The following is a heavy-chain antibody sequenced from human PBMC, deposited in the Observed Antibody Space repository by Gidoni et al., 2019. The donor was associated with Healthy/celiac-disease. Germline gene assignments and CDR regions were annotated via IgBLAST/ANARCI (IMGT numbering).Heavy chain of an antibody. Sequence: QLQLQHWGAGLLQPSATLSPTCAVYGRSFSGYYWSWIRQPPGKGLEWIGEINHSGSTNYNPSLKSRVTISVDTSKNQFSLKLSSVTAADTAVYYCARRGYWGQGTLVTVSS. J-gene: IGHJ4*02. CDR1: GRSFSGYY. V-gene: IGHV4-34*01. CDR3: ARRGY. CDR2: INHSGST.